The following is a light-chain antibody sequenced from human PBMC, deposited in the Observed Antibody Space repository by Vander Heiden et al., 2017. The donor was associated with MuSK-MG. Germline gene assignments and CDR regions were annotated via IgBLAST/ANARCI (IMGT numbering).Light chain of an antibody. CDR2: DVS. J-gene: IGLJ1*01. Sequence: SALTQPDSVSGSPGQSITISCTGTSSDVGGYNYVSWYQQHPGKAPKLMIYDVSNRPSGVSIRFSGSKSGNTASLTISGLQAEDDADYYCSSYTSSSTPYVFGTGTKVTVL. CDR3: SSYTSSSTPYV. CDR1: SSDVGGYNY. V-gene: IGLV2-14*03.